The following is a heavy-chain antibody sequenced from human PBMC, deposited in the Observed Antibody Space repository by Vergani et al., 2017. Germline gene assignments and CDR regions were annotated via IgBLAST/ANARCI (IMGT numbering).Heavy chain of an antibody. CDR1: GGTFSSNS. CDR2: IIPIFGTT. Sequence: QGQLAQSGAEVKKPGSSVKVSCKASGGTFSSNSISWVRQAPGQGLEWMGRIIPIFGTTSYAQKFQGRVTILADESTSTAYMELSSLSSEDTAVYYYARSSGYYSYYFDFWGQGTLVTVSS. D-gene: IGHD3-22*01. CDR3: ARSSGYYSYYFDF. V-gene: IGHV1-69*13. J-gene: IGHJ4*02.